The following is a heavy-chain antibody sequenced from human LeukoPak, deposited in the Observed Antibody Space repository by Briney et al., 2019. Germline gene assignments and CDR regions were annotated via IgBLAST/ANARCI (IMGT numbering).Heavy chain of an antibody. V-gene: IGHV3-33*01. D-gene: IGHD1-26*01. CDR2: IWYDGSNK. CDR3: GRDFGLSGTKRSFDL. Sequence: GRSLRLSCAASGFTFSSYGMHWVRQAPGKGLEWVAVIWYDGSNKYYADSVKGRFTISRDNARNSLSLQLNSLRAEDTAVYYCGRDFGLSGTKRSFDLWGQGTMVTVSS. J-gene: IGHJ3*01. CDR1: GFTFSSYG.